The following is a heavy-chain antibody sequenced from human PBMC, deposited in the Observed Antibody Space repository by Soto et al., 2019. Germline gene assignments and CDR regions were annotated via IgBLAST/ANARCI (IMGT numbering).Heavy chain of an antibody. D-gene: IGHD5-18*01. Sequence: SETLCLTCTLSAGSASSGGHHLNCIRQPPGKGLEWIGYIFYSGSAFYNPSLQSRVTKSVDTSNNQFSLKMKSVTAAATPVYYCAGSPYSYVYNLWSKGTLDPVSS. V-gene: IGHV4-30-4*01. J-gene: IGHJ1*01. CDR1: AGSASSGGHH. CDR2: IFYSGSA. CDR3: AGSPYSYVYNL.